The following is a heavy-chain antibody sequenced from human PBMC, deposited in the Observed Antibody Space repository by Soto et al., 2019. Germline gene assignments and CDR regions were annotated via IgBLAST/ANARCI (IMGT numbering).Heavy chain of an antibody. CDR3: ARDHRTVTTYYYYGTDV. CDR1: GYSISSGYY. J-gene: IGHJ6*02. V-gene: IGHV4-38-2*02. D-gene: IGHD4-4*01. Sequence: SETLSLTCAVSGYSISSGYYWGWIRQPPGKGLEWIGSIYHSGSTYYNPSLKSRVTISVDTSKNQFSLKLSSVTAADTAVYYCARDHRTVTTYYYYGTDVQGQGSKVTVSS. CDR2: IYHSGST.